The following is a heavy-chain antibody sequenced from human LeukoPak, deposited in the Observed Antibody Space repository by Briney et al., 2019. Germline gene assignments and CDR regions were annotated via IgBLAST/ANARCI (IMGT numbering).Heavy chain of an antibody. CDR3: ARQRGTFSSYYYYYYMDV. CDR2: IYTSGST. J-gene: IGHJ6*03. Sequence: SETLSLTCTVSGGSISTYYWSWIRQPAGKGLEWIGRIYTSGSTNYNPSLKSRVTISGDTSKNQFSLKLSSVTAADTAVYYCARQRGTFSSYYYYYYMDVWGKGTTVTVSS. D-gene: IGHD1-26*01. V-gene: IGHV4-4*07. CDR1: GGSISTYY.